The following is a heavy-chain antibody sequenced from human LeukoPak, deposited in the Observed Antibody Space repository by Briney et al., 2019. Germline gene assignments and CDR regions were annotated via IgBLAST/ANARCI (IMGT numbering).Heavy chain of an antibody. CDR1: RFTFSSYA. CDR3: ANYPIRLWDFDY. J-gene: IGHJ4*02. Sequence: GGSLRLSCAASRFTFSSYAMSWVRQAPGKGLEWVSAISGSGGSPYYADPVKGRFTISRDNSKNTLYLQMNSLRAEDTAVYYCANYPIRLWDFDYWGQGALVTVCS. CDR2: ISGSGGSP. V-gene: IGHV3-23*01. D-gene: IGHD1-26*01.